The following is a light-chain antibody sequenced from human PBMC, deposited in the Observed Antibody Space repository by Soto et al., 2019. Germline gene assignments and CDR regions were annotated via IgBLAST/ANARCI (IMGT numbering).Light chain of an antibody. J-gene: IGKJ5*01. CDR1: QGISSY. V-gene: IGKV1-9*01. Sequence: DIQLTQSPSFLSASVGDRVTITCRASQGISSYLAWYQQKPGKAPKLLIYAASTLQSGVPSRFSGSGSGTEFTLTISSLQPEDFATYYCQQLNSYRLTFGQGTRLEI. CDR3: QQLNSYRLT. CDR2: AAS.